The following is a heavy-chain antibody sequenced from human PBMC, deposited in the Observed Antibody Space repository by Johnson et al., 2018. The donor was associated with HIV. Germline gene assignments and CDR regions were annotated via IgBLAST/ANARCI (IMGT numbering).Heavy chain of an antibody. D-gene: IGHD6-6*01. CDR2: ISYDGSYE. J-gene: IGHJ3*02. CDR3: ARPYILLQLVSAFDI. CDR1: GFTFSNYW. V-gene: IGHV3-30*03. Sequence: QVQLVESGGGLVQPGGSLRLSCAASGFTFSNYWMSWVRQAPGKGLEWVAVISYDGSYEYYADSVKGRFTISRDNFKNTMYLQMNSLRDEDTAVYCCARPYILLQLVSAFDIWGQGTMVTVSS.